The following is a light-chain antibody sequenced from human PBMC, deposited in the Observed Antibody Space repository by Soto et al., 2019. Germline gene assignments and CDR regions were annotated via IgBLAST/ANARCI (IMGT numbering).Light chain of an antibody. CDR2: LAS. J-gene: IGKJ2*01. CDR1: QSVSGNY. Sequence: VLTQSPGTLSLSPGERATLSCRARQSVSGNYLAWYQQKRGQAPRLLIYLASTRANGIPDRFSGSASGTDFSLSNSRLEPDGSALYYCHQYGDAPHALGQGTKVEI. V-gene: IGKV3-20*01. CDR3: HQYGDAPHA.